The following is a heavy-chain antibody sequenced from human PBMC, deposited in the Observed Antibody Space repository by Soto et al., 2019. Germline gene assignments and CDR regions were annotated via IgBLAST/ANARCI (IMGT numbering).Heavy chain of an antibody. J-gene: IGHJ6*02. CDR1: GFTFSSYA. V-gene: IGHV3-30-3*01. D-gene: IGHD3-3*01. Sequence: GGSLRLSCAASGFTFSSYAMHWVRQAPGKGLEWVAVISYDGSNKYYADSVKGRFTISRDNSKNTLYLQMNSLRAEDTAVYYCARDYGVAPKAPYYYGMDVWGQGTTVTVSS. CDR3: ARDYGVAPKAPYYYGMDV. CDR2: ISYDGSNK.